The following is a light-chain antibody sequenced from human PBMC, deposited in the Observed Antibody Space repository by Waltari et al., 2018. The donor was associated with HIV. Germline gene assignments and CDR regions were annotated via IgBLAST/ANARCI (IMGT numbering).Light chain of an antibody. CDR1: QAISSN. Sequence: DIQLTQSPSFMSASVGDRVTITCRASQAISSNLAWYQQKPGQAPTLLIDAASSLPSGVPSRFSGSGSGTEFTLTIRSLQPEDFATYYCQHLNSYPPFTFGPGTTVD. CDR2: AAS. J-gene: IGKJ3*01. V-gene: IGKV1-9*01. CDR3: QHLNSYPPFT.